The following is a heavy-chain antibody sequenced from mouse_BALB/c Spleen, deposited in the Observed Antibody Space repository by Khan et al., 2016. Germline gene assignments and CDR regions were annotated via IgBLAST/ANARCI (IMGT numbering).Heavy chain of an antibody. CDR3: ARSGGHLGLPDY. D-gene: IGHD3-2*01. CDR2: INTKTGEP. Sequence: QIQLVQSGPELKKPGETVKISCKASGYTFTNYGMNWVKQAPGKGLKWMGWINTKTGEPTFAEEFKGRFAFSLETSASTAYLQINNLKNEDTAKYFCARSGGHLGLPDYWDQGTTLTCSS. J-gene: IGHJ2*01. V-gene: IGHV9-3*02. CDR1: GYTFTNYG.